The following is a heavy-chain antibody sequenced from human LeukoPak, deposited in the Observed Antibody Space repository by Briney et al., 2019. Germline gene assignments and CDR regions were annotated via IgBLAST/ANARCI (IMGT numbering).Heavy chain of an antibody. CDR1: GFTFSSYA. D-gene: IGHD5-24*01. V-gene: IGHV3-23*01. J-gene: IGHJ4*02. CDR3: AKDGPVEMATGDFDY. CDR2: FSGSGGST. Sequence: GGSLRLSCAASGFTFSSYAMSWVRQAPGKGLEWVAAFSGSGGSTYYADSVKGRFTISRDNSKNTLYLQMNSLRAEDTAVYYCAKDGPVEMATGDFDYWGQGTLVTVSS.